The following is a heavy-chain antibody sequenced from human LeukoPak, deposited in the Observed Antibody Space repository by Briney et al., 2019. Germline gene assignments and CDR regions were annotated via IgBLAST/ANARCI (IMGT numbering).Heavy chain of an antibody. CDR3: AREGGFALTVHGTSSLGELNSDFDY. V-gene: IGHV3-7*01. D-gene: IGHD3/OR15-3a*01. J-gene: IGHJ4*02. CDR1: GFTFSTYW. Sequence: GGSLRLSCAASGFTFSTYWMTWVRQAPGKGLEWVANIKQDGSEKYYVDSVKGRFTISRDNAKNSLYLQMNSLGAEDTAVYYCAREGGFALTVHGTSSLGELNSDFDYWGQGTLVTVSS. CDR2: IKQDGSEK.